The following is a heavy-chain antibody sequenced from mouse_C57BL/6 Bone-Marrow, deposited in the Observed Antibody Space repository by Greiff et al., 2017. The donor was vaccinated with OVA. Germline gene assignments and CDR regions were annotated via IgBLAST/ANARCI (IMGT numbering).Heavy chain of an antibody. CDR2: INPNNGGT. CDR1: GYTFTDYY. CDR3: ARKGISLYYSNPWFAY. J-gene: IGHJ3*01. D-gene: IGHD2-5*01. V-gene: IGHV1-26*01. Sequence: EVQLQQSGPELVKPGASVKISCKASGYTFTDYYMNWVKQSHGKSLEWIGDINPNNGGTSYNQKFKGKATLTVDKSSSTAYMELRSLTSEDSAVYYCARKGISLYYSNPWFAYWGQGTLVTVSA.